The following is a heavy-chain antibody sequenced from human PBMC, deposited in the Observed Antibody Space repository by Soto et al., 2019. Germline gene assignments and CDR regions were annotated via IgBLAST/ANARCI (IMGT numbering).Heavy chain of an antibody. Sequence: EVQLVESGGGLVKPGGSLRLSCAASGFTFSSYSMNWVRQAPGKGLEWVSSISSSSSYIYYADSVKGRFTISRDNAKNSLYLQMNSLRAEDTAVYYCARATEVLAAAGTLGWFDPWGQGTLVTVSS. J-gene: IGHJ5*02. V-gene: IGHV3-21*01. CDR2: ISSSSSYI. CDR3: ARATEVLAAAGTLGWFDP. CDR1: GFTFSSYS. D-gene: IGHD6-13*01.